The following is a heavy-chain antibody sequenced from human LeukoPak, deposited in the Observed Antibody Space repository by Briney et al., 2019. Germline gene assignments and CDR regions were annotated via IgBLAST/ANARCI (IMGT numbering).Heavy chain of an antibody. D-gene: IGHD3-10*01. J-gene: IGHJ4*02. CDR1: GFTFSSYA. V-gene: IGHV3-23*01. CDR2: ISGSGGTT. CDR3: AKGPGSGSYSDDYYFDY. Sequence: PGGSLRLSCAASGFTFSSYAMSWVRQAPGKGLEWVSAISGSGGTTYYADSVKGRFTISRDNSKNTLYLQMNSLRAEDTAIYYCAKGPGSGSYSDDYYFDYWGQGTLVTVSS.